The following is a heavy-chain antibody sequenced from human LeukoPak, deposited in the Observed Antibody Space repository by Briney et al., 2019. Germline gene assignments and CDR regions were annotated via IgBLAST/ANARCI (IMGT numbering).Heavy chain of an antibody. D-gene: IGHD3-10*01. CDR1: GYTFTSYY. Sequence: GASVKVSCKASGYTFTSYYMHWVRQAPGQGLEWLGIINPSGGSATYAQKFQGRLTMTRDTSTSTVYMELSSLRFEDTAVYYCARGLGSGSYYGSWGQGTLVTVSS. J-gene: IGHJ5*02. V-gene: IGHV1-46*01. CDR2: INPSGGSA. CDR3: ARGLGSGSYYGS.